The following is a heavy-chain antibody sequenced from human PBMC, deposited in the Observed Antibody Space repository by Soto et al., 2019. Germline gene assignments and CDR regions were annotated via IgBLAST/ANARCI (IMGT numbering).Heavy chain of an antibody. Sequence: EVHLLDSGGGLVQPGGSLRLSCAASEFTFSSYAMSWVRQAPGKGLEWVSGIDKSAESAFYADSVKGRFTISRDNSKNTLYLQMNSLRVEDTAVYYCAKAGGVIDDTTVYRQIDYWGQGTRVTVS. CDR3: AKAGGVIDDTTVYRQIDY. D-gene: IGHD2-8*02. CDR1: EFTFSSYA. V-gene: IGHV3-23*01. J-gene: IGHJ4*02. CDR2: IDKSAESA.